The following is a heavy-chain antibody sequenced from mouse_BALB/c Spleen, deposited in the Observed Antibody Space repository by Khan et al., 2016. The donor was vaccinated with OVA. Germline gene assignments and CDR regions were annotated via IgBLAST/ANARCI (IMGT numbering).Heavy chain of an antibody. CDR2: IWGDGNT. J-gene: IGHJ4*01. Sequence: QMQLEESGPGLVAPSQSLSITCTVSGFSLTGYGVNWVRQPPGKGLEWLGMIWGDGNTDYNSALKSRLSISKDNSKSQVFLKMNRLQTDDTARYYCARANYGNYREAMDYWGQGTSVTVSS. D-gene: IGHD2-1*01. CDR1: GFSLTGYG. V-gene: IGHV2-6-7*01. CDR3: ARANYGNYREAMDY.